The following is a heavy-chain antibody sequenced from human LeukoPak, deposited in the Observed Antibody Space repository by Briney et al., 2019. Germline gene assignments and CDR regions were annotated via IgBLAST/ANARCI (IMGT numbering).Heavy chain of an antibody. V-gene: IGHV3-53*01. CDR2: IYSIGST. CDR1: GFSVSSSF. CDR3: ARDRVYLGREDAFDI. J-gene: IGHJ3*02. D-gene: IGHD7-27*01. Sequence: GGSLRLSCAASGFSVSSSFMSWVRQAPGKGLEWVSVIYSIGSTFYADSVKGRFTISRDNSKNTLYLHMNSLRTEDTAVYYCARDRVYLGREDAFDIWGQGTMVTVSS.